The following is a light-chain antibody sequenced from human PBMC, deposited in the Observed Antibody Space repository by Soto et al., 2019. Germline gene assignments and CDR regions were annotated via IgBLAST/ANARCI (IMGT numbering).Light chain of an antibody. CDR1: SSDVGGYNF. CDR3: YSYRGYYTRV. J-gene: IGLJ1*01. Sequence: QSVLTQPASVSGSPGQSITIYCTGTSSDVGGYNFVSWYQQHPGRAPKLLIYEVSRRPSGVSNRFSGSKSGDTASLTISGLQAEDEADYYCYSYRGYYTRVFGTGTKVTDL. CDR2: EVS. V-gene: IGLV2-14*01.